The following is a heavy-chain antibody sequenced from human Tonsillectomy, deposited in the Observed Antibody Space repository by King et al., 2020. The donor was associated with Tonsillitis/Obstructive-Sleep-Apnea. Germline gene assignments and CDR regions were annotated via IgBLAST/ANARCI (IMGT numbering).Heavy chain of an antibody. J-gene: IGHJ4*02. V-gene: IGHV3-23*04. CDR1: GFTFSSYA. D-gene: IGHD5-12*01. CDR2: ISGSGGST. Sequence: VQLVESGGGLVQPGGSLRLSCAASGFTFSSYAMSWVRQAPGKGLEWVSAISGSGGSTYYAASVKGRVTISRDNFKNTLYLQMNSLRAEDTAVYYCAKALLPPGYSPIWGQGTLVTVSS. CDR3: AKALLPPGYSPI.